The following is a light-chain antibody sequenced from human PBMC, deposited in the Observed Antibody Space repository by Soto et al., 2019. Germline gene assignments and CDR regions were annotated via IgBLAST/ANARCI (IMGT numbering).Light chain of an antibody. V-gene: IGKV1-5*03. CDR1: QSISSW. J-gene: IGKJ1*01. Sequence: DIQMTQSPSTLSASVGDRVTITCRASQSISSWLAWYQQKPGKAPKLLIYKASSLESGVPSRFSGSGSGTEFTLTISSLQPDDVATYYCQQYNSYSRAAFGQGTKVEIK. CDR2: KAS. CDR3: QQYNSYSRAA.